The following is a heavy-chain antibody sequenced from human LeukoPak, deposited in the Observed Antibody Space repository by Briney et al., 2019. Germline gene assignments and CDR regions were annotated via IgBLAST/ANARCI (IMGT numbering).Heavy chain of an antibody. D-gene: IGHD3-10*01. CDR1: GGSISSYY. V-gene: IGHV4-59*01. CDR3: ARTRLGALGGSNYYYGMDV. J-gene: IGHJ6*02. CDR2: IYYSGST. Sequence: SETLSLTCTVSGGSISSYYWSWIRQPPGKGLEWIGYIYYSGSTNYNPSLKSRVTISVDTSKTQFSLKLSSVTAADTAVYYCARTRLGALGGSNYYYGMDVWGQGTTVTVSS.